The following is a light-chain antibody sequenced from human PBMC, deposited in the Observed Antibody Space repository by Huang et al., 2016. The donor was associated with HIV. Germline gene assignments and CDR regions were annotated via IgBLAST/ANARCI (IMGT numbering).Light chain of an antibody. J-gene: IGKJ1*01. V-gene: IGKV3-15*01. Sequence: EIVMTQSPVTLSVSPGESATLSCRASQNVSPNLAWYQHKPARAHRLLSYGASTRATSVPARFSASGSGTEFTLTVGGLRSDDFAVYYCQHYDNWAPATFGQGTKLEFK. CDR2: GAS. CDR1: QNVSPN. CDR3: QHYDNWAPAT.